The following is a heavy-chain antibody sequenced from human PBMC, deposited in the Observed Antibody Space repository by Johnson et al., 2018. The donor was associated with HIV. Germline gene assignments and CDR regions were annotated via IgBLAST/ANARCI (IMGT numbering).Heavy chain of an antibody. Sequence: QVQLVESGGGVVQPGRSLRLSCAASGFTFSSYGMHWVRQAPGKGLEWVSLIYSGGSTYYADSVQGRFTIYRDNSKNTLYLQMNSLRAEDTAVYYCARGEMATTYHAAFDIWGQGTMVTVSS. CDR2: IYSGGST. D-gene: IGHD5-24*01. J-gene: IGHJ3*02. CDR3: ARGEMATTYHAAFDI. CDR1: GFTFSSYG. V-gene: IGHV3-NL1*01.